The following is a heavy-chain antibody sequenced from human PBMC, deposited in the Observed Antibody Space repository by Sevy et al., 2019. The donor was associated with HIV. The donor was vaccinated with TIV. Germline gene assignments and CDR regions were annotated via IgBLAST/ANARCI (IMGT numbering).Heavy chain of an antibody. J-gene: IGHJ4*02. Sequence: SETLSLTCAVSGGSFSGYYWSWIRQFPGKGLEWIGDIIPSGSTNYNPSLKSRVTISMDTSKNQYSLKMSSVTVADTAIYYCARGQWEHPYWGQRTQVTVSS. V-gene: IGHV4-34*01. CDR2: IIPSGST. CDR1: GGSFSGYY. CDR3: ARGQWEHPY. D-gene: IGHD1-26*01.